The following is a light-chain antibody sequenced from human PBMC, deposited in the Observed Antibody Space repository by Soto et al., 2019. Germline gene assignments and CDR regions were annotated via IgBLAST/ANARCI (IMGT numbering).Light chain of an antibody. CDR3: QAWDSSTAV. CDR1: KLGDKY. Sequence: SYELTQPPSVSVSPGQTASITCSGDKLGDKYACWYQQRPGQSPVLVIYQDSKRPSGLPERFSGSNSGNTATLTISGTQAMDEADYYCQAWDSSTAVFGPGTKLTVL. CDR2: QDS. V-gene: IGLV3-1*01. J-gene: IGLJ1*01.